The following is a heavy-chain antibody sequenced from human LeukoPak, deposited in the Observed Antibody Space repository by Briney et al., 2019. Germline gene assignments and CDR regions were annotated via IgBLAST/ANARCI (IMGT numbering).Heavy chain of an antibody. Sequence: ASVKVSCKASGYTFTSYDINWVRQATGQGLEWMGWMNPNSGNTGYAQKFQGRVTMTRNTSISTAYMELSSLRSEDTAVYYCAREGIKDDYGDSGRNWFDPWGQGTLVIVSS. CDR1: GYTFTSYD. J-gene: IGHJ5*02. CDR2: MNPNSGNT. D-gene: IGHD4-17*01. V-gene: IGHV1-8*01. CDR3: AREGIKDDYGDSGRNWFDP.